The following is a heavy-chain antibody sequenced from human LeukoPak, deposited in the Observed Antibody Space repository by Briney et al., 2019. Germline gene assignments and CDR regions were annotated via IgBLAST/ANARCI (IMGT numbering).Heavy chain of an antibody. CDR2: ISGSGGST. Sequence: GGSLRLSCAASGFNFSSYAMSWLRQAPGKGLEWVSAISGSGGSTYYADSVKGRFTISRDNSKNTLYLQMNSLRAEDTAVYYCAKVGSRMVTDDYWGQGTLVTVSS. CDR1: GFNFSSYA. V-gene: IGHV3-23*01. D-gene: IGHD2-21*02. CDR3: AKVGSRMVTDDY. J-gene: IGHJ4*02.